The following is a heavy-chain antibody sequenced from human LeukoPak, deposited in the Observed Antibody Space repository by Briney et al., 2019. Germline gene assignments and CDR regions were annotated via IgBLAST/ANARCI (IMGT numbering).Heavy chain of an antibody. V-gene: IGHV1-18*01. D-gene: IGHD4-23*01. J-gene: IGHJ6*03. CDR3: ARDQKTTVVTPTYYYYYYMDV. CDR2: ISAYNGNT. CDR1: GYTFTSYG. Sequence: ASVKVSCKASGYTFTSYGISWVRQAPGQGLEWMGWISAYNGNTNYAQKLQGRVTMTTDTSTSTAYMELRSLRSDDTAVYYCARDQKTTVVTPTYYYYYYMDVWGKGTTVTVSS.